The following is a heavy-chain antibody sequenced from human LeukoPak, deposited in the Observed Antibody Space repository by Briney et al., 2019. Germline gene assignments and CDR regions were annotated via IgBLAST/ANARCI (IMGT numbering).Heavy chain of an antibody. CDR1: GFTSSSYW. Sequence: GGSLRLSCAASGFTSSSYWTHWVRHAPGKRLVWVSRINSDGSSTSYADSVKGRFTISRDNAKNTLYLQMNSLRAEDTAVYYCARATRYCSGGSCVYYFDYWGQGTLVTVSS. D-gene: IGHD2-15*01. CDR3: ARATRYCSGGSCVYYFDY. V-gene: IGHV3-74*01. CDR2: INSDGSST. J-gene: IGHJ4*02.